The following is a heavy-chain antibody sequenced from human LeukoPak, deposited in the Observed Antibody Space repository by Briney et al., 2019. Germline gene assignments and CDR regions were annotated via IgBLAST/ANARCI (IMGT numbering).Heavy chain of an antibody. D-gene: IGHD6-19*01. CDR3: TTVPWLGKSIDY. CDR1: GFTFSNAW. J-gene: IGHJ4*02. Sequence: PGGSLRLSCAASGFTFSNAWMSWVRQAPGKGLEWVVRIKSKTDGGTTDYAAPVKGRFTISRDDSKNTLYLQMNSLKTEDTAVYYCTTVPWLGKSIDYWGQGTLVTVSS. CDR2: IKSKTDGGTT. V-gene: IGHV3-15*01.